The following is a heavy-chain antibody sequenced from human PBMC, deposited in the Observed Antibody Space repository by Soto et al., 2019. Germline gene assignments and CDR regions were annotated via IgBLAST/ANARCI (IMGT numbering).Heavy chain of an antibody. CDR1: GFTFTSYA. CDR2: ISGSGGSE. CDR3: AKGDTTMVTDYYAMDV. D-gene: IGHD5-18*01. V-gene: IGHV3-23*01. Sequence: GGSLRLSCAVSGFTFTSYAMTWVRQAPGKGLEWVSAISGSGGSEFYADSVKGRFTISRDNSKNTLYLQMKSLRAEDTALYYCAKGDTTMVTDYYAMDVWGQGTTVTVSS. J-gene: IGHJ6*02.